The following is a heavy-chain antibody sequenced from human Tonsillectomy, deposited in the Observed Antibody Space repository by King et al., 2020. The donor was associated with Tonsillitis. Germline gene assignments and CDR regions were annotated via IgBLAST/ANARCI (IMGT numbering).Heavy chain of an antibody. J-gene: IGHJ4*02. V-gene: IGHV3-64D*06. Sequence: VQLVESGGGLVQPGGSLRLSCSASGFTFSSYSMHWVRQAPGKGLEYVSGISSNGGSTYYADSVKGRLTISRDNSKNTLYLQMSSLRAEDTAVYYCVKASWFGELSTFDCWGQGTLVTVPS. CDR1: GFTFSSYS. D-gene: IGHD3-10*01. CDR3: VKASWFGELSTFDC. CDR2: ISSNGGST.